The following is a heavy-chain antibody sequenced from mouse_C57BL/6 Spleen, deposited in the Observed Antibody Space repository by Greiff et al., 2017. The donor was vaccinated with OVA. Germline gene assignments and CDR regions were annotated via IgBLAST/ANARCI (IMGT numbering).Heavy chain of an antibody. V-gene: IGHV1-64*01. CDR2: IHPNSGST. CDR3: ARGGNDYDRDAMDY. Sequence: VQLQQPGAELVKPGASVKLSCKASGYTFTSYWMHWVKQRPGQGLEWIGMIHPNSGSTNYNEKFKSKATLTVDKSSSTAYMQLSSLTTEDSAVYYCARGGNDYDRDAMDYWGQGTSVTVSS. D-gene: IGHD2-4*01. CDR1: GYTFTSYW. J-gene: IGHJ4*01.